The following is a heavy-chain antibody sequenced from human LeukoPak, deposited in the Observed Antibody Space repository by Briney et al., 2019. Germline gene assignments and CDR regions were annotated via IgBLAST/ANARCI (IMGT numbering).Heavy chain of an antibody. Sequence: SETLSLTCTVSGGSIIGHYWSWVRQSPGKELEWIAYIYSHENTNYSPSFNGRSTISEDTSKNQVSLKVRSVTTADTAVYYCARQTPYNGNHYFDYWGQGILVTVSS. CDR1: GGSIIGHY. V-gene: IGHV4-4*09. J-gene: IGHJ4*02. CDR3: ARQTPYNGNHYFDY. D-gene: IGHD1-14*01. CDR2: IYSHENT.